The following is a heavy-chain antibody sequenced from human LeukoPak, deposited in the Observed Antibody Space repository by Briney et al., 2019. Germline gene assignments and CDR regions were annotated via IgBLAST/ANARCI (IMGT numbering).Heavy chain of an antibody. CDR1: GGSFSGYY. Sequence: SETLSLTCAVYGGSFSGYYWSWIRQPPGKGLEWIGGINHSGSTNYNPSLKSRVTISVDTSKNQFSLKLSSVTAADTAVYYCARFTSTYFDYWGQGTLVTVSS. V-gene: IGHV4-34*01. CDR2: INHSGST. D-gene: IGHD1-1*01. CDR3: ARFTSTYFDY. J-gene: IGHJ4*02.